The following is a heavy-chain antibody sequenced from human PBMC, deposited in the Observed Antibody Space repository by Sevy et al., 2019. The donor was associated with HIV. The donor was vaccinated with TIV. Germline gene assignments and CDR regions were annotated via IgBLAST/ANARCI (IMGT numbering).Heavy chain of an antibody. J-gene: IGHJ4*02. Sequence: GGSLRLSCAASGFTFSSYAMSWVRQAPGKGLEWVSVISGGGSTFYADSVKGRFTVSRDNSKNTLYLQLNSLRAEDTAIYYCVRVLGSWYVPANLYFDYWGQGTLVTVSS. CDR2: ISGGGST. V-gene: IGHV3-23*01. CDR1: GFTFSSYA. D-gene: IGHD6-13*01. CDR3: VRVLGSWYVPANLYFDY.